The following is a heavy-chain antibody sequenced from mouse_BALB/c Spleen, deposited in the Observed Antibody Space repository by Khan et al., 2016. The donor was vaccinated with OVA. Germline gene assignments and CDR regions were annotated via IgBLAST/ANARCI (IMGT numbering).Heavy chain of an antibody. CDR3: ARRATTKYDDVMDY. CDR1: GFTFSRYT. Sequence: EVELVESGGDLVQPGGSLKLSCAASGFTFSRYTMSWVRQTPEKRLEWVAFISNGGGSTYYPDTVKGRFTISRDNAKNTLYMQMNSLKSEETAMYYCARRATTKYDDVMDYWGQGTSVTVSS. J-gene: IGHJ4*01. CDR2: ISNGGGST. V-gene: IGHV5-12-2*01. D-gene: IGHD1-1*01.